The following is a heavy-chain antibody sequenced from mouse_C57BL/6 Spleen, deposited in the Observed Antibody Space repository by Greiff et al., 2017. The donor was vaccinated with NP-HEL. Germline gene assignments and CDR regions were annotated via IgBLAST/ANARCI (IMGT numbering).Heavy chain of an antibody. J-gene: IGHJ2*01. CDR3: TTDPYYGSSGGYFDY. CDR2: IDPENGDT. CDR1: GFNIKDDY. D-gene: IGHD1-1*01. V-gene: IGHV14-4*01. Sequence: EVKLQQSGAELLRPGASVKLSCTASGFNIKDDYMHWVKQRPEQGLEWIGWIDPENGDTEYASKFQGKATITADTSSNTAYLQLSSLTSEYTAVYYCTTDPYYGSSGGYFDYWGQGTTLTVSS.